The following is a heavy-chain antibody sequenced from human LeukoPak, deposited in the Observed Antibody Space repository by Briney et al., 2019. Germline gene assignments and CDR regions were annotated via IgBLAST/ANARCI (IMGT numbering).Heavy chain of an antibody. CDR1: GYTFTSYD. V-gene: IGHV1-8*01. Sequence: GASVKVSCKASGYTFTSYDINWVRQATGQGLEWMGWMNPNSGNTGYAQKFQGRVTMTWNTSISTAYMELSSLRSEDTAVYYCARGRAGRCSSTSCFRNNWFDPWGQGTLVTVSS. CDR2: MNPNSGNT. D-gene: IGHD2-2*01. CDR3: ARGRAGRCSSTSCFRNNWFDP. J-gene: IGHJ5*02.